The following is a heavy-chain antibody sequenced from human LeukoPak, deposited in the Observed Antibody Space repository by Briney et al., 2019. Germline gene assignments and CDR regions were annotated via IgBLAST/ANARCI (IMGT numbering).Heavy chain of an antibody. J-gene: IGHJ4*02. CDR3: ARLHLVSSGWYPMADS. Sequence: SETLSLTCAVSGVSITNGYWWYWVRQIPGKGLEWIGEIYHNGRTKYNPSLKSRVTISVDTSKNQFSLKLSSVTAADTAVYYCARLHLVSSGWYPMADSWGQGTLVTVSS. D-gene: IGHD6-19*01. V-gene: IGHV4-4*02. CDR2: IYHNGRT. CDR1: GVSITNGYW.